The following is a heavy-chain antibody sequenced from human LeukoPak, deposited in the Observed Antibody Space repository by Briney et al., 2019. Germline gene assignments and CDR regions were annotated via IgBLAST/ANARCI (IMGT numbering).Heavy chain of an antibody. D-gene: IGHD6-19*01. J-gene: IGHJ4*02. CDR1: GFTFSDYY. V-gene: IGHV3-11*01. CDR2: ISGGGSSI. CDR3: ARGSGYSSGWFEY. Sequence: GGSLRLSCAASGFTFSDYYMSWIRQAPGKGLEWVSYISGGGSSIYYADSVKGRFTISRDNAKNSLYLQMNSLRVEDTAVYHCARGSGYSSGWFEYWGQGSLVTVPS.